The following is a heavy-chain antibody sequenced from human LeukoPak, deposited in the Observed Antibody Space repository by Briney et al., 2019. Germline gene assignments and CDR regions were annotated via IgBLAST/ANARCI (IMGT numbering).Heavy chain of an antibody. CDR1: GFTLNSYC. J-gene: IGHJ4*02. CDR2: ISGSGDST. CDR3: AKVPDYDFWSGYYSYLDY. V-gene: IGHV3-23*01. Sequence: GGTLRLSCAASGFTLNSYCMSWVRQAPGKGLEWVSGISGSGDSTYYADSVKGRFTISRDNSKNTLYLQMNSLRAEDTALYYCAKVPDYDFWSGYYSYLDYWGQGTLVPVSS. D-gene: IGHD3-3*01.